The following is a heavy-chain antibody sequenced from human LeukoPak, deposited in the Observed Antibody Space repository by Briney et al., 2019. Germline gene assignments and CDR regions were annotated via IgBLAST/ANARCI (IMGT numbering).Heavy chain of an antibody. CDR1: GYTFTNYG. Sequence: ASVKVSCKASGYTFTNYGISWVRQAPGQGLEWMGWISAYNGNTNYAQKLQGGVTMTTDTSTSTAYMELRSLRSDDTAVYYCAREKWEDSSGYYLVYWGQGTLVTVSS. CDR3: AREKWEDSSGYYLVY. D-gene: IGHD3-22*01. CDR2: ISAYNGNT. V-gene: IGHV1-18*01. J-gene: IGHJ4*02.